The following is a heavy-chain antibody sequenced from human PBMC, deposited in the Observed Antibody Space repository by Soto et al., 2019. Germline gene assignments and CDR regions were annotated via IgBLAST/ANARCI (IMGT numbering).Heavy chain of an antibody. CDR1: GFTVSSYA. CDR3: AGGGSSLNYYYGMDV. CDR2: ISGSGGST. D-gene: IGHD2-15*01. Sequence: GGSLRLSCAASGFTVSSYAMSWVRQAPGKGLEWVSAISGSGGSTYYADSVKGRFTISRDNSKNTLYLQMNSLRAEDTAVYYCAGGGSSLNYYYGMDVWGQGTTVTVSS. V-gene: IGHV3-23*01. J-gene: IGHJ6*02.